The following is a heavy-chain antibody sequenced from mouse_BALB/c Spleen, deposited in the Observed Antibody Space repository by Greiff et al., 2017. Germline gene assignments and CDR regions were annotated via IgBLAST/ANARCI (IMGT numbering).Heavy chain of an antibody. Sequence: EVQRVESGPSLVKPSQTLSLTCSVTGDSITSGYWNWIRKFPGNKLEYMGYISYSGSTYYNPSLKSRISITRDTSKNQYYLQLNSVTTEDTATYYCARWSYYRSRMDYWGQGTSVTVSS. V-gene: IGHV3-8*02. CDR1: GDSITSGY. D-gene: IGHD2-14*01. CDR2: ISYSGST. CDR3: ARWSYYRSRMDY. J-gene: IGHJ4*01.